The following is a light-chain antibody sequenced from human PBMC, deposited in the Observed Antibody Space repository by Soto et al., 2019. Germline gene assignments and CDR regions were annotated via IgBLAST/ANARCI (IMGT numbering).Light chain of an antibody. V-gene: IGKV3-20*01. CDR3: QQYGSSPWT. CDR1: QSVSSSY. CDR2: GAS. Sequence: EIVLTQSPGTLSLSPVERATLSCMASQSVSSSYLAWYQQIPGQAPRLLIYGASSRATAIPDTFSGSGSGTDFTLTISRLEPEDFAVYFCQQYGSSPWTFGQGTKVDI. J-gene: IGKJ1*01.